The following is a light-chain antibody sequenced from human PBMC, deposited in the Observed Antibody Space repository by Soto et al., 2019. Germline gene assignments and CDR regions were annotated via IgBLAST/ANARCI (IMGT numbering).Light chain of an antibody. CDR3: QQYSSYSAWT. CDR1: QSISSW. V-gene: IGKV1-5*01. CDR2: DAS. J-gene: IGKJ1*01. Sequence: DIQMTQSPSTLSASVGDRVTITCRASQSISSWLAWYQQKPGKAPKLLIYDASSLESGVPSRVSGSGSGTAFTLTISSLQPADFATYYCQQYSSYSAWTFGEGTKVDIK.